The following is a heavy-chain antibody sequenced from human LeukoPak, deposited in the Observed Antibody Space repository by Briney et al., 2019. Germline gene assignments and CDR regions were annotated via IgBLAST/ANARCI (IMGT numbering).Heavy chain of an antibody. V-gene: IGHV4-39*01. CDR2: VYYTGNT. D-gene: IGHD6-19*01. CDR1: GDSISYHNYY. J-gene: IGHJ3*01. CDR3: ARLRAMAGHRGGFDF. Sequence: SETLSLTCAVSGDSISYHNYYWDWIRQPPGKGLEWIGTVYYTGNTYYNPSLKGRVAIPVDTSKNQFSLQLTSMTAADTAVYYCARLRAMAGHRGGFDFWGRGTMVTVSS.